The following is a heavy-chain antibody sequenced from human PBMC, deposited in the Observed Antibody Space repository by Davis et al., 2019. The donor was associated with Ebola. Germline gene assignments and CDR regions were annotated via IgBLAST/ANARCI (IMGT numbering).Heavy chain of an antibody. CDR1: GFTFSSYS. CDR2: ISSSSSTI. J-gene: IGHJ6*02. V-gene: IGHV3-48*02. CDR3: TRPHYDSHYYGMDV. D-gene: IGHD3-22*01. Sequence: GGSLRLSCAASGFTFSSYSMNWVRQAPGKGLEWVSYISSSSSTIYYADSVKGRFTISRDNAKNSLYLQMNSLRDEDTAVYYCTRPHYDSHYYGMDVWGQGTTVTVSS.